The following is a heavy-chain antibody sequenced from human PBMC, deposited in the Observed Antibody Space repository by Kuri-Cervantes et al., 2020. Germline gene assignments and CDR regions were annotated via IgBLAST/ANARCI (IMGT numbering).Heavy chain of an antibody. CDR1: GYTFTSYG. V-gene: IGHV1-18*01. D-gene: IGHD3-10*01. CDR2: ISAYNGNT. Sequence: ASVKVSCKASGYTFTSYGISWVRQAPGQGLEWMGWISAYNGNTNYAQKPQGRVTMTTDTSTSTAYMELSRLRSDDTAVYYCARDRSLGYYGSGSYYNPLYYYYGMDVWGQGTTVTVSS. J-gene: IGHJ6*02. CDR3: ARDRSLGYYGSGSYYNPLYYYYGMDV.